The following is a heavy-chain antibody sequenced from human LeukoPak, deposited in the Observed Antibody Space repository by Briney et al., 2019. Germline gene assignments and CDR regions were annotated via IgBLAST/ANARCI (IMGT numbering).Heavy chain of an antibody. V-gene: IGHV1-69*01. J-gene: IGHJ4*02. CDR2: IIPIFGTA. D-gene: IGHD5-18*01. Sequence: GASVKVSCKASGGTFSSYAISWVRQAPGQGLEWMGGIIPIFGTANYAQKFQGRVTITADESTSTAYMELSSLRSEDTAVYYCARSRPGYSYAIPAFPFDYWGQGTLVTVSS. CDR3: ARSRPGYSYAIPAFPFDY. CDR1: GGTFSSYA.